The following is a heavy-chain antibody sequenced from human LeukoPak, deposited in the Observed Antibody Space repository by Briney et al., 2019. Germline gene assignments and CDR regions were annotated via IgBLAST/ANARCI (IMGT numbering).Heavy chain of an antibody. D-gene: IGHD4-17*01. CDR2: ISYDGSNK. J-gene: IGHJ3*02. CDR1: GFTFSSYG. Sequence: GGSLRLSCAASGFTFSSYGMHWVRQAPGKGLEWVAVISYDGSNKYYADSVKGRFTISRDNSKNTLYLQMNSLRAEDTAVYYCPKDSTTVTTSMGEAFDIWGQGTMVTVSS. V-gene: IGHV3-30*18. CDR3: PKDSTTVTTSMGEAFDI.